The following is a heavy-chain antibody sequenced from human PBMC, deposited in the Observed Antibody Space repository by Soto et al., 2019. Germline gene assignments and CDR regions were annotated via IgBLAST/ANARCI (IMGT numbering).Heavy chain of an antibody. CDR1: GFTFSSYS. CDR2: ISSSSSTI. V-gene: IGHV3-48*01. CDR3: ARHTERIAKIGWFDP. D-gene: IGHD6-13*01. Sequence: EVQLVESGGGLVQPGGSLRLSCAASGFTFSSYSMNWVRQAPGKGLEWVSYISSSSSTIYYADSVKGRFTISRDNAKNSLYLQMKSLRAEDTAVYYCARHTERIAKIGWFDPWGQGTLVTVSS. J-gene: IGHJ5*02.